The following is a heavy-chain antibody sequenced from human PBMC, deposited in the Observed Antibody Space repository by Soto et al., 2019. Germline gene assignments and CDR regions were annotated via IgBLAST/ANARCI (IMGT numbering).Heavy chain of an antibody. V-gene: IGHV3-21*01. D-gene: IGHD5-18*01. CDR1: GFTFSSYS. CDR3: AGDQPGYSYGYGLGY. Sequence: EVQLVESGGGLVKPGGSLRLSCAASGFTFSSYSMNWVRQAPGKGLEWVSSISSSSSYIYYADSVKGRFTISRDNAKNSLYLQMNSQRAEDTAVYYGAGDQPGYSYGYGLGYWGQGTLVTVSS. J-gene: IGHJ4*02. CDR2: ISSSSSYI.